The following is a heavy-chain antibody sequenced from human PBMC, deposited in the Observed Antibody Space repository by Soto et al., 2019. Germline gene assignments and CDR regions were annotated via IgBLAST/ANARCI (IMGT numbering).Heavy chain of an antibody. D-gene: IGHD2-21*02. CDR3: ARVSKAYCGGDCYSWWFDP. Sequence: LYLTCTVSGGSISSGGYYWSWIRQHPGKGLEWIGYIYYSGSTYYNPSLKSRVTISVDTSKNQFSLKLSSVTAADTAVYYCARVSKAYCGGDCYSWWFDPWGQGTLVTVSS. CDR1: GGSISSGGYY. V-gene: IGHV4-31*03. J-gene: IGHJ5*02. CDR2: IYYSGST.